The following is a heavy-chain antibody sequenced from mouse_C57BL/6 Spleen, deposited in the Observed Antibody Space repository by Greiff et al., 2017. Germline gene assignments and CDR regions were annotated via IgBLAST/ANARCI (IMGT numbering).Heavy chain of an antibody. CDR2: ISSGGDYI. CDR3: TREEDYSNSAWFAY. V-gene: IGHV5-9-1*02. J-gene: IGHJ3*01. Sequence: EVHLVESGEGLVKPGGSLKLSCAASGFTFSSYAMSWVRQTPEKRLEWVAYISSGGDYIYYADTVKGRFTISRDNARNTLYLQMSSLKSEDTAMYYCTREEDYSNSAWFAYWGQGTLVTVSA. CDR1: GFTFSSYA. D-gene: IGHD2-5*01.